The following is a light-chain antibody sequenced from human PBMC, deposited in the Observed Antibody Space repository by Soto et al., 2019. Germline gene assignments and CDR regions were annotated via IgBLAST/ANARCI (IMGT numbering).Light chain of an antibody. Sequence: QSALTQPPSASGSPGQSVTISCTGTSSDIGGYNYVSWYQQHPHKAPKLMIYQVTERPSGVPDRFSGSKSGNTASLTVSGLQPEDEADYNCSSYGGANNVVFGGGTKLTVL. V-gene: IGLV2-8*01. J-gene: IGLJ2*01. CDR2: QVT. CDR3: SSYGGANNVV. CDR1: SSDIGGYNY.